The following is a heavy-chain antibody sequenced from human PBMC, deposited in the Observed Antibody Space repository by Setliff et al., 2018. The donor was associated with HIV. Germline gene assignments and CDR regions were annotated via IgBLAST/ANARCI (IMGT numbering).Heavy chain of an antibody. J-gene: IGHJ4*02. CDR3: ARRSGYAEDY. V-gene: IGHV4-34*01. D-gene: IGHD5-12*01. CDR1: GGSFSDYY. CDR2: IYHSGST. Sequence: PSETLSLTCAVYGGSFSDYYWSWIRQPPGKGLEWIGEIYHSGSTIYNPSLKSRVTISVDTSKNQFSLKLSSVTAADTAVYYCARRSGYAEDYWGQGTLVTVSS.